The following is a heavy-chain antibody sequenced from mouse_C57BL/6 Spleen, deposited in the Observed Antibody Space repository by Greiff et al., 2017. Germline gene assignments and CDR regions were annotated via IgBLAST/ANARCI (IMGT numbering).Heavy chain of an antibody. D-gene: IGHD2-5*01. CDR3: ARAANYSNYEDAMDY. CDR2: ISYDGSN. CDR1: GYSITSGYY. Sequence: EVKLLESGPGLVKPSQSLSLTCSVTGYSITSGYYWNWIRQFPGNKLEWMGYISYDGSNNSNPSLKNRISISRDPSKNQFFLKLNAVTTEDTATYYCARAANYSNYEDAMDYWGQGTSVTVSS. J-gene: IGHJ4*01. V-gene: IGHV3-6*01.